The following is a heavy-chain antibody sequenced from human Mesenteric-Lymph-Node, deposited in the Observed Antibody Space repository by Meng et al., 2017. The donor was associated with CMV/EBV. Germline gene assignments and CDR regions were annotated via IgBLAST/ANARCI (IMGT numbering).Heavy chain of an antibody. Sequence: GESLKISCAASGFTFSTYPMSWVRQAPGKGLEWVAVISYDGSNKYYADSVKGRFTISRDNSKNTLYLQMNSLRAEDTAVYYCARELERDYYYGMDVWGQGTTVTVSS. CDR3: ARELERDYYYGMDV. J-gene: IGHJ6*02. CDR1: GFTFSTYP. CDR2: ISYDGSNK. V-gene: IGHV3-30-3*01.